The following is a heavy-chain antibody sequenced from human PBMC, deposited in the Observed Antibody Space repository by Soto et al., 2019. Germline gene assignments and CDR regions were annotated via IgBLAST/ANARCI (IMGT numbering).Heavy chain of an antibody. CDR3: ARERPDGARLDP. J-gene: IGHJ5*02. CDR2: IYYSGNT. CDR1: GGSISSGDYY. Sequence: SETLSLTCTVSGGSISSGDYYWSWIRQPPGKGLEWIGYIYYSGNTYYNPSLKSRVTISVDTSKNQFSLKLSSVTAADTAVYYCARERPDGARLDPWGQGTLVTVSS. V-gene: IGHV4-30-4*01. D-gene: IGHD6-6*01.